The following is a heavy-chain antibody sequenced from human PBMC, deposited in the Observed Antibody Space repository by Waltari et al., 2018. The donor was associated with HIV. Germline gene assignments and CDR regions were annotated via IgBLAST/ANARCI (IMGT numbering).Heavy chain of an antibody. D-gene: IGHD3-22*01. V-gene: IGHV4-34*01. CDR1: GGSFSGYY. CDR3: ARGGAVYYYDSSGYSLFDY. J-gene: IGHJ4*02. CDR2: SNHRGST. Sequence: QVQLQQWGAGLLKPSETLPLPCAVYGGSFSGYYLSWFRPPPGKGLEWMGESNHRGSTHYNPAIRSQVTISVDTSKNQCSLKLSSVTAADTAVYYCARGGAVYYYDSSGYSLFDYWGQGTLVTVSS.